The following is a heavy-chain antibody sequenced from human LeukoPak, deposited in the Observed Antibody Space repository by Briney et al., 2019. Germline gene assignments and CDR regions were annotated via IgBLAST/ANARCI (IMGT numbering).Heavy chain of an antibody. V-gene: IGHV1-18*01. CDR2: ISAYNGNT. CDR1: GYTFSSYD. J-gene: IGHJ4*02. Sequence: ASVKVSCKASGYTFSSYDISWVRQAPGQGLEWMGWISAYNGNTNYAQKLQGRVTVTTDTSTSTAYMELRSLTSDDTAVYCCAREGYCSGGRCYSGNYFDYWGQGTLVTVSS. D-gene: IGHD2-15*01. CDR3: AREGYCSGGRCYSGNYFDY.